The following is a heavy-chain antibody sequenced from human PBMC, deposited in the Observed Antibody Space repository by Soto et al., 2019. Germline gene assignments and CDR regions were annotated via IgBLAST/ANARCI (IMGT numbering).Heavy chain of an antibody. V-gene: IGHV3-30*18. CDR3: AKDRLAYCGGDCYWVDY. J-gene: IGHJ4*02. Sequence: QVQLVESGGGVVQPGGSLRLSCPPSGFTFSNYGMHWVPQAPGKGLEWVAVTSYDGSIRYYAGSVKGRFTISRDNSKNTLYLQINSLRTEDTAVYYCAKDRLAYCGGDCYWVDYWGQGTLLTVSS. D-gene: IGHD2-21*02. CDR2: TSYDGSIR. CDR1: GFTFSNYG.